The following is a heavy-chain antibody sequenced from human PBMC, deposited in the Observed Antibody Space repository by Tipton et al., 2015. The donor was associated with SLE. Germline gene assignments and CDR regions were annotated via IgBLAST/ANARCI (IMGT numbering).Heavy chain of an antibody. V-gene: IGHV4-39*07. CDR1: GGSISSSNYY. J-gene: IGHJ4*02. Sequence: TLSLTCTVSGGSISSSNYYWGWTRQPPGKGLEWIGSISYTGTTSYSPSLKSRVTMSVDTSKNQFSLKLSSVTAADTAVYFCAREVGDPEDYFDSWGQGTLVTVSS. D-gene: IGHD2-15*01. CDR3: AREVGDPEDYFDS. CDR2: ISYTGTT.